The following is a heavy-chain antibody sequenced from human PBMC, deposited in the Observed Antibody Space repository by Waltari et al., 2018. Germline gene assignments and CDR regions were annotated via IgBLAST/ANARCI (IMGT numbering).Heavy chain of an antibody. CDR3: ARAHVGDTARLDY. CDR1: GYSISSGYY. J-gene: IGHJ4*02. Sequence: QVQLQESGPGLVKPSETLSLTCAVSGYSISSGYYWAWIRQPPGKGLEWIGSIYHSGSTYYNPSLKSRVTISVDTSKNQFSLKLSSVTAADTAVYYCARAHVGDTARLDYWGQGTLVTVSS. D-gene: IGHD5-18*01. CDR2: IYHSGST. V-gene: IGHV4-38-2*01.